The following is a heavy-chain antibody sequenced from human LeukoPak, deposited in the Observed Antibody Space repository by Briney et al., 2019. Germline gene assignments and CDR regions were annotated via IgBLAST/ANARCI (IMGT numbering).Heavy chain of an antibody. J-gene: IGHJ6*03. CDR2: IIPIFGTA. CDR3: ARADCSRHSCYTDYYHMDI. V-gene: IGHV1-69*05. D-gene: IGHD2-2*02. CDR1: GGTFSSYA. Sequence: SVKVSCKASGGTFSSYAISWVRQAPGQGLEWMGGIIPIFGTANYAQKFQGRVTMTTDESATTVYMEVTGLRAEDTAVYYCARADCSRHSCYTDYYHMDIWGKGTTIIAS.